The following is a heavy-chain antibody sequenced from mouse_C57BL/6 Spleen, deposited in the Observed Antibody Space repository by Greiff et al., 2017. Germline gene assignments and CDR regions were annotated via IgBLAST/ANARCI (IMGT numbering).Heavy chain of an antibody. CDR2: INPYNGGT. D-gene: IGHD2-1*01. J-gene: IGHJ4*01. Sequence: VQLQQSGPVLVKPGASVKMSCKASGYTFTDYYMNWVKQSHGKSLEWIGVINPYNGGTSYNQKFKGKATLTVDKSSSTAYMELNSLTSEDSAVYYCAYYGNYPMTMDYWGQGTSVTVSS. V-gene: IGHV1-19*01. CDR1: GYTFTDYY. CDR3: AYYGNYPMTMDY.